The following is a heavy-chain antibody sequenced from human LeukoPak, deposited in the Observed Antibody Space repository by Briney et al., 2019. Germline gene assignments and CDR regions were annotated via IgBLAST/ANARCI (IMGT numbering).Heavy chain of an antibody. V-gene: IGHV3-30*02. Sequence: GGSLRLSCAASGLTFSSYGMHWVRQAPGKGLEWVAFIRYDGSNKYYADPVKGRFTISRDNSKNTLYLQMNSLRAEDTAVYYCANRISSGWPFDAFDIWGQGTMVTVSS. CDR1: GLTFSSYG. CDR3: ANRISSGWPFDAFDI. J-gene: IGHJ3*02. CDR2: IRYDGSNK. D-gene: IGHD6-19*01.